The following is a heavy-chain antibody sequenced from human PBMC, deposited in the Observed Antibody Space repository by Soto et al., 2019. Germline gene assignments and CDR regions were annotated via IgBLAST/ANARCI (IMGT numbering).Heavy chain of an antibody. CDR2: ISAYNGNT. V-gene: IGHV1-18*04. CDR1: GYTFTSHG. CDR3: ARDPDSSGFD. Sequence: AAVKVSCKASGYTFTSHGISWVRQAPGQGLEWMGWISAYNGNTNYEQKLQGRVTMTTDTSTSTAYMELRSLRSDDTAVYYCARDPDSSGFDWGQGTLVTVSS. J-gene: IGHJ4*02. D-gene: IGHD3-22*01.